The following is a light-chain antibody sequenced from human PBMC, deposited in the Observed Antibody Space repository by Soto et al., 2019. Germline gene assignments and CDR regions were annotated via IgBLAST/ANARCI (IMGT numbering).Light chain of an antibody. V-gene: IGKV3D-20*01. CDR1: QGVSSSY. J-gene: IGKJ2*01. CDR3: QQYGSFTYT. Sequence: EIVLTQSPATLSLSPGERATLSCGASQGVSSSYLAWYQQKPGLAPRLLIYDASSRANGIPERFSGSASGTEFTLTIRTLGPEDFSLYHCQQYGSFTYTFGHGTNLEIK. CDR2: DAS.